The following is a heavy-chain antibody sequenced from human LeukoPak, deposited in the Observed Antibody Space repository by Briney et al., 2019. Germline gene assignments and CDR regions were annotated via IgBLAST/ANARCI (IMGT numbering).Heavy chain of an antibody. J-gene: IGHJ4*02. CDR1: GFTFSSYA. CDR3: AKDQSLAMIYYIGGFDY. V-gene: IGHV3-23*01. CDR2: ISGSGGST. Sequence: GGSLRLSCAASGFTFSSYAMSWVRQAPGKGLEWVSAISGSGGSTYYADSVKGRFTISRDNSKNTLYLQMNRLRAEDTAVYYCAKDQSLAMIYYIGGFDYWGQGTLVTVSS. D-gene: IGHD3-22*01.